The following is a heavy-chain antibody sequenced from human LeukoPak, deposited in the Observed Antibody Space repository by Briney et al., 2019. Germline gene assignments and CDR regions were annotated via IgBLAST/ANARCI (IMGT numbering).Heavy chain of an antibody. CDR1: GGSFSGYY. CDR2: INHSGST. J-gene: IGHJ4*02. Sequence: PSETLSLTCAVYGGSFSGYYWSWIRQPPGKGLEWIGEINHSGSTNYNPSLKSRVTISVDTSKNQFSLKLSSVTAADTAVYYCARGRRVVPFDYWGQGTLVTVFS. D-gene: IGHD3-3*01. V-gene: IGHV4-34*01. CDR3: ARGRRVVPFDY.